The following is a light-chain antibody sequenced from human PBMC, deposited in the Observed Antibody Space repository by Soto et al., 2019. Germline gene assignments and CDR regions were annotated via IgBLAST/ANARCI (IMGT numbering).Light chain of an antibody. CDR1: QSVSSSY. CDR2: GAS. J-gene: IGKJ5*01. Sequence: EIVLTQSPGTLSLSPGERATLSCRASQSVSSSYLAWYQQKPGQAPRLLIHGASTRATGISARFSGSGSGTEFSLTISSLQSEDFAVYYCQQRNSWPPTFTFGQGTRREIK. CDR3: QQRNSWPPTFT. V-gene: IGKV3-15*01.